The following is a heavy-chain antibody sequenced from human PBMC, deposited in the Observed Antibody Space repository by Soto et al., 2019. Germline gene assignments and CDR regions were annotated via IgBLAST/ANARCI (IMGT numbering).Heavy chain of an antibody. CDR3: ANSQIQQLEHNWFDP. V-gene: IGHV3-23*01. CDR1: GFTVSSNY. D-gene: IGHD6-13*01. J-gene: IGHJ5*02. CDR2: ISGSGGST. Sequence: PGGSLRLSCAASGFTVSSNYMSWVRQAPGKGLEWVSAISGSGGSTYYADSVKGRFTISRDNSKNTLYLQMNSLRAEDTAVYYCANSQIQQLEHNWFDPWGQGTLVTVSS.